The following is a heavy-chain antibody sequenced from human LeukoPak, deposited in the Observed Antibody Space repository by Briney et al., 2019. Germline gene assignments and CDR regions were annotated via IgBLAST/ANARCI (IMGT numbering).Heavy chain of an antibody. V-gene: IGHV1-18*01. D-gene: IGHD1-26*01. Sequence: ASVKVSCKAYGYTFSSLGFSWVRQAPGQGLEWMGWISAYNGNRNYAQKLQGRVTMTTDTSTTTAYLELRSLRSDDTAVYYCARERATIRAAYFDYWGQGTPVTVSS. CDR2: ISAYNGNR. J-gene: IGHJ4*02. CDR1: GYTFSSLG. CDR3: ARERATIRAAYFDY.